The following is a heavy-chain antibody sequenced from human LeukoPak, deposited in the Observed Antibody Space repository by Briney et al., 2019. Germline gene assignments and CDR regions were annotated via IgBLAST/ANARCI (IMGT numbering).Heavy chain of an antibody. Sequence: PGGSLRLSCAASGFTFSTYAMSWVRQAPGKGLEWVSVIDGSGGGGSTYYADSVKGRFTIASDNSKNTLYLQRTSLRAEDTGVYDWAKDLGGGSSWTGGHFDYWGQGTLVTVSS. V-gene: IGHV3-23*01. D-gene: IGHD6-13*01. CDR2: IDGSGGGGST. J-gene: IGHJ4*02. CDR1: GFTFSTYA. CDR3: AKDLGGGSSWTGGHFDY.